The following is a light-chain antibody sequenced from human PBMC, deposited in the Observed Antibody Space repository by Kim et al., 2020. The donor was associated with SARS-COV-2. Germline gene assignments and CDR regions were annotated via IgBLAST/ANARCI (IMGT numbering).Light chain of an antibody. CDR3: NSRDSNNNVL. Sequence: AVGQTVRITCQGDSLRSDYATWYQQKPGQAPILVIYGKNNRPSGIPDRFSGSSSGNTASLTITGTQAGDEADYYCNSRDSNNNVLFGGGTQLTVL. J-gene: IGLJ2*01. CDR1: SLRSDY. CDR2: GKN. V-gene: IGLV3-19*01.